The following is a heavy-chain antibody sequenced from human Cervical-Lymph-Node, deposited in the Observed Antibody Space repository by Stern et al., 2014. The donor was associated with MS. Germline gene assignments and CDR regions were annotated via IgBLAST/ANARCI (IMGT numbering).Heavy chain of an antibody. CDR3: ARDHESAPDLLTGYPDY. CDR1: GFTFSNFG. Sequence: QVQLLESGGGVVQPGRSLRLSCAASGFTFSNFGMHWVRQAPGKGLDWGSLIWYDGSDKHYADSVKGRFTISRDNSKNTLYLQMNSLRAEDTAVYYCARDHESAPDLLTGYPDYWGQGTLVTVSS. J-gene: IGHJ4*02. D-gene: IGHD3-9*01. CDR2: IWYDGSDK. V-gene: IGHV3-33*01.